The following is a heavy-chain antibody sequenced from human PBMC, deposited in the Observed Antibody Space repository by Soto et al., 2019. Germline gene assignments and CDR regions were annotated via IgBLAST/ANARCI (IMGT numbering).Heavy chain of an antibody. J-gene: IGHJ6*02. CDR2: ISGSGGSS. V-gene: IGHV3-23*01. CDR1: GFAFSTYA. Sequence: GGSLRLSCAASGFAFSTYAMTWVRQAPGKGLEWVSVISGSGGSSYYAASVKGRFTISRDNSKNTLFLQMYGLRAEDTAVYYCAKVTKRAAAGRYEYYKYGMDVWGQGTTVTVSS. D-gene: IGHD6-13*01. CDR3: AKVTKRAAAGRYEYYKYGMDV.